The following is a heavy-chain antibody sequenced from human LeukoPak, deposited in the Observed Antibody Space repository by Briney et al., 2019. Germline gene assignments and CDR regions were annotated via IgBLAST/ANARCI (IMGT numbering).Heavy chain of an antibody. CDR2: INQGGSEK. V-gene: IGHV3-7*01. CDR3: ARERDGRFFDY. CDR1: GLTFRSFW. J-gene: IGHJ4*02. Sequence: GGSLRLSCAVSGLTFRSFWMSWVRQAPGKGLEWVANINQGGSEKYFVDSVRGRFTISRDNSKNSLHLQMDTLRAEDTGVYYCARERDGRFFDYWGQGTLVTVSS. D-gene: IGHD5-24*01.